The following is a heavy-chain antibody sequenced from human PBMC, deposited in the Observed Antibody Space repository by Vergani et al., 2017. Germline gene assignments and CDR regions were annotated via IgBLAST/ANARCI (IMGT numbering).Heavy chain of an antibody. Sequence: VQLVQSGAEVKKPGASVKVSCKASGYTFTSYWIGWVRQMPGKGLEWMGIIYPGDSDTRYSPSFQGQVTSSADKSISTAYLQWSSLKASDTAMYYCARADSSWYPFDYWGQGTLVTVSS. CDR1: GYTFTSYW. J-gene: IGHJ4*02. V-gene: IGHV5-51*01. CDR3: ARADSSWYPFDY. CDR2: IYPGDSDT. D-gene: IGHD6-13*01.